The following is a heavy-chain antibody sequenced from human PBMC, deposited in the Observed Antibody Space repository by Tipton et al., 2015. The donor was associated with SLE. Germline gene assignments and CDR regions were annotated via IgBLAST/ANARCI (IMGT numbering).Heavy chain of an antibody. Sequence: RSLRLSCAASGFTFIKYGIHWVRQSPGKGLEWVAAVWSDGSNKNYADSVKGRFTISRDNSKNTVDMQLNSLRAEDTAVYYCVKGVYSSGEDAFHIWGQGTMVTVSS. V-gene: IGHV3-33*06. J-gene: IGHJ3*02. CDR2: VWSDGSNK. CDR1: GFTFIKYG. D-gene: IGHD3-10*01. CDR3: VKGVYSSGEDAFHI.